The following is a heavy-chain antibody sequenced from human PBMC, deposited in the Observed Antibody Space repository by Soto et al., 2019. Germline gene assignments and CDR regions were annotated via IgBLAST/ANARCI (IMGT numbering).Heavy chain of an antibody. J-gene: IGHJ4*02. Sequence: SETLSLTCAVSGYSISSSNWWGWIRQPPGKGLEWIGYIYYSGTTYYNPSLKSRVTMSVDTSKNQFSLKLTSVTAVDTAVYYCARREIQGPIDYWGQETLVTVS. CDR3: ARREIQGPIDY. V-gene: IGHV4-28*01. D-gene: IGHD1-26*01. CDR2: IYYSGTT. CDR1: GYSISSSNW.